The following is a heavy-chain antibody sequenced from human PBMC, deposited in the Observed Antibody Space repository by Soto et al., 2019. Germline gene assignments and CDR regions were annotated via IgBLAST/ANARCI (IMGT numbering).Heavy chain of an antibody. CDR2: IIPIFGTA. V-gene: IGHV1-69*13. J-gene: IGHJ6*02. CDR3: ARGPNGDYYYYYGMDV. D-gene: IGHD4-17*01. Sequence: SVKVSCKASGGTFSSYAISWVRQAPGQGLEWMRGIIPIFGTANYAQKFQGRVTITADESTSTAYMELSSLRSEDTAVYYCARGPNGDYYYYYGMDVWGQGTTVTVSS. CDR1: GGTFSSYA.